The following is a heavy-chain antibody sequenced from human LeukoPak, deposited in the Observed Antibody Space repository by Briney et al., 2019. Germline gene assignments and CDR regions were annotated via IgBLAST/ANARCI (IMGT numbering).Heavy chain of an antibody. CDR3: ARDAKYYDYVWGSYFSYFDY. V-gene: IGHV3-53*01. Sequence: GGSLRLSCAASGFTVSSNYMSWVRQAPGKGLEWVSVIYSGGSTYYADSVKGRFTISRDNSKNTLYLQMNSLRAEDTAVYYCARDAKYYDYVWGSYFSYFDYWGQGTLVTVSS. J-gene: IGHJ4*02. D-gene: IGHD3-16*01. CDR1: GFTVSSNY. CDR2: IYSGGST.